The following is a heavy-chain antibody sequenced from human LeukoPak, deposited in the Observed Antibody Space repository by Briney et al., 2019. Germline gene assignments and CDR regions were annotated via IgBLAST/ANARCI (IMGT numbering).Heavy chain of an antibody. CDR3: ARGHDSSGSLAEPDYYYYGMDV. CDR2: IIPIFGTA. CDR1: GGTFSSYA. J-gene: IGHJ6*02. V-gene: IGHV1-69*01. Sequence: SVKVSCKASGGTFSSYAISWVRQAPGQGLEWMGGIIPIFGTANYAQKFQGRVTITADESTSTAYMELSSLRSEDTAVYYCARGHDSSGSLAEPDYYYYGMDVWGRGTTVTVSS. D-gene: IGHD3-22*01.